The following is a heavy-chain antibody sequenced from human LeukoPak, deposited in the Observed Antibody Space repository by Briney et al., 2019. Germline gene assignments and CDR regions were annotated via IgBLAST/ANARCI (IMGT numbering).Heavy chain of an antibody. CDR2: MITNSGNT. D-gene: IGHD5-18*01. CDR3: ARGTAMVPKPPDY. V-gene: IGHV1-8*01. Sequence: ASVKVSCKASGYTFTSYDINCLRQATGQGLEWMGLMITNSGNTGYAQKLQGRVTMIRNTHISTSYVELSSLRSDDTVVYYCARGTAMVPKPPDYWGQGTLVTVSS. J-gene: IGHJ4*02. CDR1: GYTFTSYD.